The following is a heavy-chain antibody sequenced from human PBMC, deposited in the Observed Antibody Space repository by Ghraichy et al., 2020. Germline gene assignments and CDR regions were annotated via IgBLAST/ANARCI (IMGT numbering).Heavy chain of an antibody. Sequence: GGSLRLSCKGSGYSFTSYWIGWVRQMPGKGLEWMGIIYPGDSDTRYSPSFQGQVTISADKSISTAYLQWSSLKASDTAMYYCASTYSSSSYGWFDPWGQGTLVTVSS. CDR3: ASTYSSSSYGWFDP. CDR1: GYSFTSYW. J-gene: IGHJ5*02. V-gene: IGHV5-51*01. CDR2: IYPGDSDT. D-gene: IGHD6-6*01.